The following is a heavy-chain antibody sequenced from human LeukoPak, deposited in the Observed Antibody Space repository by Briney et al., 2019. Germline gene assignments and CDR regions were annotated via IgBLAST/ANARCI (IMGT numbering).Heavy chain of an antibody. V-gene: IGHV4-59*01. Sequence: SETLSLTCTVSGGSISSYYWSWILQPPGRGLEWIGYIYYSGYTNYNPSLKSRVTISVDTSKNQFSLKLSSVTAADTAVYYCARTTTVRGTYYMDVWGKGTTVTISS. CDR3: ARTTTVRGTYYMDV. CDR1: GGSISSYY. D-gene: IGHD3-10*01. J-gene: IGHJ6*03. CDR2: IYYSGYT.